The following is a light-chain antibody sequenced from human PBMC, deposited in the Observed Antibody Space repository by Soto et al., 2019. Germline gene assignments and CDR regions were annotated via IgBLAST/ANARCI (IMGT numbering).Light chain of an antibody. CDR1: SSDVGGYNY. V-gene: IGLV2-8*01. CDR2: EVS. Sequence: QSALTQPPSASGSPGQSVTISCTGTSSDVGGYNYVSWYQQHPGKAPKLMIYEVSKRPSGVPDRFSGSKSCNTASLTVSGLQAEDEADYYCSSYAGRTNVVFGGGTKLTVL. CDR3: SSYAGRTNVV. J-gene: IGLJ2*01.